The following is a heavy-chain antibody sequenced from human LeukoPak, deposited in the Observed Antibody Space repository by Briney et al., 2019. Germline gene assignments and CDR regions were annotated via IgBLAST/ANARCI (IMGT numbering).Heavy chain of an antibody. CDR2: ISGSGGST. CDR3: AKDRPGRNLYWYFDL. CDR1: GFIFDTYA. Sequence: GGSLGLSCAASGFIFDTYAMNWVRQAPGKGLEWVSGISGSGGSTFYADSVKGRFAISRDNSKNTLFLQMNSLRAEDTAVYYCAKDRPGRNLYWYFDLWGRGTLVTVSS. D-gene: IGHD4-23*01. J-gene: IGHJ2*01. V-gene: IGHV3-23*01.